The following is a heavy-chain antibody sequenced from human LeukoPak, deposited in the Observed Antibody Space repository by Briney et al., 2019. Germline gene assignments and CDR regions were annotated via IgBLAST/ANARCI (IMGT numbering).Heavy chain of an antibody. J-gene: IGHJ4*02. CDR3: ATGRGQWLLTPLRYFDY. D-gene: IGHD1-20*01. Sequence: PSETLSLTCTVSGGSISSSSYYWGWLRQPPGKGLEWIGYIYYSGSTYYNPSLRSRVTILLDTSKNQFSLKLGSVTAADTAVYYCATGRGQWLLTPLRYFDYWGQGTLVTVSS. CDR1: GGSISSSSYY. V-gene: IGHV4-39*07. CDR2: IYYSGST.